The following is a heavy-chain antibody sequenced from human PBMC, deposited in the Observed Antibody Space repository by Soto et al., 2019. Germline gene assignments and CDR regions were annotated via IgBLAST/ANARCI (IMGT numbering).Heavy chain of an antibody. CDR3: VKEPGDTALAVVWGA. Sequence: PGGSLRLSCAASGFTFSSYAMHWVRQAPGKGLQWVAGISYDGSKKTYADSVEGRFTISRDNSKDSLYLQMNSLRAEDTALYYCVKEPGDTALAVVWGAWGQGTRVTVS. J-gene: IGHJ4*02. D-gene: IGHD5-18*01. CDR2: ISYDGSKK. V-gene: IGHV3-30*04. CDR1: GFTFSSYA.